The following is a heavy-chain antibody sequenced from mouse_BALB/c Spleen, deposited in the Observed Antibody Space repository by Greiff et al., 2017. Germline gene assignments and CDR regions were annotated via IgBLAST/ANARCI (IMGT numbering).Heavy chain of an antibody. J-gene: IGHJ4*01. CDR3: TRRNWDYAMDY. CDR1: GYTFTSYY. D-gene: IGHD4-1*01. Sequence: VQLQQPGAELVKPGASVKLSCKASGYTFTSYYMYWVKQRPGQGLEWIGGINPSNGGTNFNEKFKSKATLTVDKSSSTAYMQLSSLTSEDSAVYYCTRRNWDYAMDYWGQGTSVTVSS. CDR2: INPSNGGT. V-gene: IGHV1S81*02.